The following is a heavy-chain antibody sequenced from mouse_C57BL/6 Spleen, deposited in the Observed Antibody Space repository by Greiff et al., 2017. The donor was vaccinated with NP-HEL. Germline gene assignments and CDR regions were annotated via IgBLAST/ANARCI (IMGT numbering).Heavy chain of an antibody. D-gene: IGHD2-4*01. Sequence: VQLQQSGPGLVKPSQSLSLTCSVTGYSITSGYYWNWIRQFPGNKLEWMGYISYDGSNNYNPSLKNRISITRDTSKNQFFLKLNSVTTEDTATYYCAREGGKYDYDGFAYWGQGTLVTVSA. J-gene: IGHJ3*01. CDR2: ISYDGSN. V-gene: IGHV3-6*01. CDR3: AREGGKYDYDGFAY. CDR1: GYSITSGYY.